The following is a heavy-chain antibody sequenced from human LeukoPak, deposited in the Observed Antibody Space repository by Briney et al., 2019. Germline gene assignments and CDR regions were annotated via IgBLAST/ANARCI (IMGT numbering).Heavy chain of an antibody. CDR1: GFAFGSYG. J-gene: IGHJ4*02. CDR2: ISYDGSNK. Sequence: PGGSLRLSCAASGFAFGSYGMHWVRQAPGKGLEWVAVISYDGSNKYYADSVKGRFTISRDNSKNTLYLQMNSLRAEDTAAYYCARTSGSYSYYFDYWGQGTLVTVSS. CDR3: ARTSGSYSYYFDY. D-gene: IGHD1-26*01. V-gene: IGHV3-30*19.